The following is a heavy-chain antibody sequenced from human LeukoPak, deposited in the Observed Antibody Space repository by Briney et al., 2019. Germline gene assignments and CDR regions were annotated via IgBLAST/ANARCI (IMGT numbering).Heavy chain of an antibody. CDR3: ARHPIVGATRPLYYFDY. J-gene: IGHJ4*02. CDR2: IYYSGST. V-gene: IGHV4-34*01. CDR1: GGSFSGYY. D-gene: IGHD1-26*01. Sequence: PSETLSLTCAVYGGSFSGYYWSWIRQPPGKGLEWIGNIYYSGSTYCNPSLKSRVTISVDPSTNRFSLQLTSVTAADTAVYYCARHPIVGATRPLYYFDYWGQGNLVTVSS.